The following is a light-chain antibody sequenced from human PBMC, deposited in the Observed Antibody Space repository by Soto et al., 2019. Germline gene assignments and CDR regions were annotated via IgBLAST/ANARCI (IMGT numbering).Light chain of an antibody. J-gene: IGKJ1*01. CDR2: LGS. CDR1: QSLLHSNGYNY. Sequence: DIVMTQSPLSLPVTPGEPASISCRSSQSLLHSNGYNYLDWYLQKPGQSPQLLIYLGSNRASGVPDRFSGSGSGTDSTLKISRVEAEDVGVYYCLQALQTTWTFGQGTKVEIK. V-gene: IGKV2-28*01. CDR3: LQALQTTWT.